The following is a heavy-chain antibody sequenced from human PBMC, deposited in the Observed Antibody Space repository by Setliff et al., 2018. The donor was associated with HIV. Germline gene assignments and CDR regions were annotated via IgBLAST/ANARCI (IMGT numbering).Heavy chain of an antibody. D-gene: IGHD3-22*01. V-gene: IGHV4-61*01. CDR1: GDSVSSRSYY. CDR2: IYYSGST. J-gene: IGHJ3*01. Sequence: SETLSLTCTVSGDSVSSRSYYWSWIRQPPGKGLEWIGYIYYSGSTNYNPSLKSRVTISVVTSKNQFSLKLSSVTAADTAVYHCARDYYHSSGYWAMAFDLWGQGTVVTVSS. CDR3: ARDYYHSSGYWAMAFDL.